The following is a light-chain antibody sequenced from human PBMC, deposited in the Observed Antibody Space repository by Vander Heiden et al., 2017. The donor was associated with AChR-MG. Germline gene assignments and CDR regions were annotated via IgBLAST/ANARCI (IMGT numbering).Light chain of an antibody. CDR1: QGISTA. Sequence: DTMLTLTPSSLSSAVGERGTITCRSRQGISTALAWFRQKPGKVPEVLIYSSSTLQAGVPSRFSGSGSGTDFTLTISSLQPEDVATYYCQRYNSAPWPFGQGTKVEV. CDR2: SSS. V-gene: IGKV1-27*01. J-gene: IGKJ1*01. CDR3: QRYNSAPWP.